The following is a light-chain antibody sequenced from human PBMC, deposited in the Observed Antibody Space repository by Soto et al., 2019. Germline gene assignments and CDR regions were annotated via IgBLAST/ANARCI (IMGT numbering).Light chain of an antibody. CDR1: QSVSSK. CDR3: QQYNSWLWT. Sequence: EIVMSLSPATLSVSPGEGATVSCRASQSVSSKLAWYQQKPGQAPRLLIYGASTRATGIPARFSGSGSGTEFTLIISSLQSEDSAVYYCQQYNSWLWTFGQGTKVDIK. V-gene: IGKV3-15*01. J-gene: IGKJ1*01. CDR2: GAS.